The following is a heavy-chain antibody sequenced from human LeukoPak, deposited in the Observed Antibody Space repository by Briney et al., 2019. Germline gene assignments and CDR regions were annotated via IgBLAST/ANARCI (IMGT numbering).Heavy chain of an antibody. Sequence: GGSLRLSCAASGFSFSSYSMNWVRQAPGKGLEWVSYISSSSSTIYYADSVKGRFTISRDNAENSLYLQMNSLRDEDTAVYYCARDKVFGVVIVYYFDYWGQGTLVTVSS. CDR2: ISSSSSTI. CDR1: GFSFSSYS. CDR3: ARDKVFGVVIVYYFDY. V-gene: IGHV3-48*02. J-gene: IGHJ4*02. D-gene: IGHD3-3*01.